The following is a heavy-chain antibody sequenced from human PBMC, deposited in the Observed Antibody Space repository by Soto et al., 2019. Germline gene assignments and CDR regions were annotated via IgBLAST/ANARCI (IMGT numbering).Heavy chain of an antibody. CDR2: INRDGGST. CDR3: ARAPGYYGDFFDF. V-gene: IGHV3-20*04. J-gene: IGHJ4*02. D-gene: IGHD4-17*01. CDR1: GFPFDDYG. Sequence: GGSLRLSCAASGFPFDDYGMSWVSQAPGKGLEWVSGINRDGGSTGYADSVKGRFTISRDNAKNSLYLQMNSLRAEDTAFYYCARAPGYYGDFFDFWGQGTLVTVS.